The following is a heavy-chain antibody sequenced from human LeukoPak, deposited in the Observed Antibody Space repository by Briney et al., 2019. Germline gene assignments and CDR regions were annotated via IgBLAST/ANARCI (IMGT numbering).Heavy chain of an antibody. D-gene: IGHD4-17*01. V-gene: IGHV3-30*09. CDR1: GFTFSSYA. CDR3: ARGGFVMTTADFDY. J-gene: IGHJ4*02. CDR2: ISYDGSNK. Sequence: GGSLRLSCAASGFTFSSYAMHWVRQAPGKGLEWVAVISYDGSNKYYADSVKGRFAISRDNSKNTLYLQMNSLRAEDTAVYYCARGGFVMTTADFDYWGQGTLVTVSS.